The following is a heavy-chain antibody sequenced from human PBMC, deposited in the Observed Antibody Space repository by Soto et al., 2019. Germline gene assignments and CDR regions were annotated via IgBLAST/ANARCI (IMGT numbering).Heavy chain of an antibody. CDR2: ISGSGGST. CDR3: AKDVGASGSYHFDC. V-gene: IGHV3-23*01. Sequence: EVQLLESGGGLVQPGGSLRLSCAASGFTFSSYAMSWVRQAPGKGLEWVSAISGSGGSTYYADSVKGRFTISRDNSKSTLYLQMKSLRAEDTAVYYCAKDVGASGSYHFDCWGQGTLVTVSS. D-gene: IGHD1-26*01. CDR1: GFTFSSYA. J-gene: IGHJ4*02.